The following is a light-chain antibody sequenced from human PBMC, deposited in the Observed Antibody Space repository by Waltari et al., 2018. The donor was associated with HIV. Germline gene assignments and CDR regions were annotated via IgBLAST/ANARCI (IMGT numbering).Light chain of an antibody. J-gene: IGLJ2*01. Sequence: QSVLTQPPSVSGAPGQRVTISCPGCSSNTRAGYDVHWYQQLPGTAPKLLIYGNTNRPSGVPDRFSGSKSGTSASLAITGLQAEDEADYYCQSLRVFGGGTKLTVL. V-gene: IGLV1-40*01. CDR1: SSNTRAGYD. CDR2: GNT. CDR3: QSLRV.